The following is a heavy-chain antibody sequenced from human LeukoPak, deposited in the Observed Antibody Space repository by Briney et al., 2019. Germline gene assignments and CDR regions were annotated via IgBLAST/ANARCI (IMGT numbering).Heavy chain of an antibody. Sequence: GGSLRLSCAASGFTFDDYAMHWVRQAPGKGPEWVSLISGDGGSTYYADSVKGRFTISRDNSKNSLYLQMNSLRTEDTALYYCAKDMGHSGYSGYEGAFDIWGQGTMVTVSS. CDR1: GFTFDDYA. V-gene: IGHV3-43*02. CDR3: AKDMGHSGYSGYEGAFDI. J-gene: IGHJ3*02. CDR2: ISGDGGST. D-gene: IGHD5-12*01.